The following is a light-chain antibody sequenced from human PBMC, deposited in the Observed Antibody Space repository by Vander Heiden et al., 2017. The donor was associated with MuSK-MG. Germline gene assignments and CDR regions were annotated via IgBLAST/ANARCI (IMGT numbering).Light chain of an antibody. Sequence: AIRMTQSPSSFSASTGDRVTITCRASQGISSYLAWYQQKPGKAPKLLIYAASTLQSGVPSRFSGSGSGTDFTLTISCLQSEDFATYYCQQYYSYPLPITFGQGTRLEIK. CDR2: AAS. CDR3: QQYYSYPLPIT. J-gene: IGKJ5*01. V-gene: IGKV1-8*01. CDR1: QGISSY.